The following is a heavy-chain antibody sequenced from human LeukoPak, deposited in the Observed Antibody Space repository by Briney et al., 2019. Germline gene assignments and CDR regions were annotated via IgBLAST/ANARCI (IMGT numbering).Heavy chain of an antibody. Sequence: GGSLRLSCAASGFTFSNYRMNWVRQAPGKGLEWVSSISSSSSYIYYADSVKGRFTISRNNAKNSLYLQMNSLRAEDTALYYCARDYYASGSHDYWGQGTLVTVSS. CDR3: ARDYYASGSHDY. J-gene: IGHJ4*02. CDR2: ISSSSSYI. CDR1: GFTFSNYR. V-gene: IGHV3-21*01. D-gene: IGHD3-10*01.